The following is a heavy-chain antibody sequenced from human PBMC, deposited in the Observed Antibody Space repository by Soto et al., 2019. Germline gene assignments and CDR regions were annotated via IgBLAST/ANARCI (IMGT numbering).Heavy chain of an antibody. J-gene: IGHJ6*02. V-gene: IGHV3-21*01. CDR3: ARDPISAAGTYYGMDV. CDR1: GFTFSSYS. D-gene: IGHD6-13*01. Sequence: GGSLRLSCAASGFTFSSYSMNWVRQAPGKGLEWVSSISSSSSYIYYADSVKGRFTISRDNAKNSLYLQMNSLRAEDTAVYYCARDPISAAGTYYGMDVWGQGTTVTVSS. CDR2: ISSSSSYI.